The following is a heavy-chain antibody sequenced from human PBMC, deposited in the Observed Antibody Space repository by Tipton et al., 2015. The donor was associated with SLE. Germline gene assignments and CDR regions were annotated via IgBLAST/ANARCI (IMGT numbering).Heavy chain of an antibody. J-gene: IGHJ4*02. CDR1: GGSISSYY. Sequence: TLSLTCTVSGGSISSYYWSWIRQPPGKGLEWIGYIYYSGSTNNNPSLKSRVTISVDTSKNQFSLKLSSVTAADTAVYYCAVEVYDYVWGSYFLDYWGQGTLVTVSS. D-gene: IGHD3-16*01. CDR3: AVEVYDYVWGSYFLDY. V-gene: IGHV4-59*01. CDR2: IYYSGST.